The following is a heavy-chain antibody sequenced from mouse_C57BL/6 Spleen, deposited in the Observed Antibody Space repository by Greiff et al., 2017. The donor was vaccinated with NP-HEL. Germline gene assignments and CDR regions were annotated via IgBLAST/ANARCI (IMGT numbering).Heavy chain of an antibody. D-gene: IGHD3-1*01. V-gene: IGHV5-4*01. CDR2: ISDGGSYT. Sequence: EVMLVESGGGLVKPGGSLKLSCAASGFTFSSYAMSWVRQTPEKRLEWVATISDGGSYTYYPDNVKGRFTISRDNAKNNLYLQMSHLKSEDTAMYYCARDRGLLSAMDYWGQGTSVTVSS. J-gene: IGHJ4*01. CDR3: ARDRGLLSAMDY. CDR1: GFTFSSYA.